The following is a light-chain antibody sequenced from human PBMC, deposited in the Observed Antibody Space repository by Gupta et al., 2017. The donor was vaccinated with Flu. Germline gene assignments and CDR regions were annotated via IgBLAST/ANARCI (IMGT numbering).Light chain of an antibody. J-gene: IGKJ3*01. V-gene: IGKV1-39*01. CDR3: QQRYQPPRWT. Sequence: DIPMTQSPSSLSASVGDRVTITCRASQSISSFLNWYQQKPGKAPKLLIYAVSNLQSGVPSRFMGSGSGTDCTLTISSLKPEDCATYYWQQRYQPPRWTFGPGTKVEVK. CDR1: QSISSF. CDR2: AVS.